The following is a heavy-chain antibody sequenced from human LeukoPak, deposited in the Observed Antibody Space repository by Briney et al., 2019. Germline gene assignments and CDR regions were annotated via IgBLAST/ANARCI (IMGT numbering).Heavy chain of an antibody. V-gene: IGHV3-11*01. D-gene: IGHD3-16*01. Sequence: GGPLRLSCVASGFSFSDHYMTWIRQAPGRGLEWVSYIGSSGSTIYYADSVKGRFTISRDNAKNSLYLQMNSLRAEDTAVYYCARGLGAFDYWGQGTLVTVSS. CDR3: ARGLGAFDY. CDR1: GFSFSDHY. J-gene: IGHJ4*02. CDR2: IGSSGSTI.